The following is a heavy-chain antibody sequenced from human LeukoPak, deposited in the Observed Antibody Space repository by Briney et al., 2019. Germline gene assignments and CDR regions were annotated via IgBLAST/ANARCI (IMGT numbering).Heavy chain of an antibody. V-gene: IGHV3-30*03. CDR3: ARGSRWQLLNWFDP. J-gene: IGHJ5*02. D-gene: IGHD5-24*01. Sequence: PGGSLRLSCAASGFTFSSYGMHWVRQAPGKGLEWVAVISYDGSNKYYADSVKGRFTISRDNSKNTLYLQMNSLRAEDTAVYYCARGSRWQLLNWFDPWGQGTLVTVSS. CDR2: ISYDGSNK. CDR1: GFTFSSYG.